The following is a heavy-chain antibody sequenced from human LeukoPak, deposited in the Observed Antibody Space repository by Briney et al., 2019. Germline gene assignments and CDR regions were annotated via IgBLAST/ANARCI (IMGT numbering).Heavy chain of an antibody. CDR1: GFTFSSYW. CDR2: IKQDGSEK. Sequence: GGSLRLSCAACGFTFSSYWMSWVRQAPGKGLEWVANIKQDGSEKYYVDSVKGRFTISRDNAKNSLYLQMNSLRAEDTAVYYCAREGEITIFGVATGGQGTLVTVAS. V-gene: IGHV3-7*01. D-gene: IGHD3-3*01. CDR3: AREGEITIFGVAT. J-gene: IGHJ4*02.